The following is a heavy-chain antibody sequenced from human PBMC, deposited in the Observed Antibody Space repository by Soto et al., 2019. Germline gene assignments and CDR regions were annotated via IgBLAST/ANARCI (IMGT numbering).Heavy chain of an antibody. V-gene: IGHV4-31*03. J-gene: IGHJ4*02. Sequence: SETLSLTCTVSGGSISSGGYYWSWIRQHPGKGLEWIGYIYYSGSTYYNPSLKSRVTISVDTSKNQFSLKLSSVTAADTAVYYCARDGDSYGLDYWGQGTLVTVSS. CDR3: ARDGDSYGLDY. CDR1: GGSISSGGYY. CDR2: IYYSGST. D-gene: IGHD5-18*01.